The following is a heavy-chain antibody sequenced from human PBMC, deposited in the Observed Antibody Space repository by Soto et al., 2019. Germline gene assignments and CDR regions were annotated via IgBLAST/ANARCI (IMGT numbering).Heavy chain of an antibody. V-gene: IGHV5-51*01. CDR2: IYPGDSDT. Sequence: GESLKISCKGSGYRFSSYWIGWVRQMPGKGLEWMGIIYPGDSDTRYSPSFQGQVTFSVDNSVSTAYLQWSSLKASDTAMYYCAREASRWFDPWGQGTPVTVSS. J-gene: IGHJ5*02. CDR1: GYRFSSYW. CDR3: AREASRWFDP. D-gene: IGHD2-2*01.